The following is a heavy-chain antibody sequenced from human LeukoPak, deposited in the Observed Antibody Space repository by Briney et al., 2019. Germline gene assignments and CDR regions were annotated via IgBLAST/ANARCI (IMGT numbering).Heavy chain of an antibody. D-gene: IGHD1-26*01. CDR3: TRVVLVGTTYSYFDY. CDR2: TRKKTNSYTT. J-gene: IGHJ4*02. CDR1: GFTFSDHY. V-gene: IGHV3-72*01. Sequence: QTGGSLRLSCAASGFTFSDHYMDWVRQAPGKGLGWVGRTRKKTNSYTTEYAASVKGRFTISRDDSKNSLYLQMNSLKAEDTAVYYCTRVVLVGTTYSYFDYWGQGTLVTVSS.